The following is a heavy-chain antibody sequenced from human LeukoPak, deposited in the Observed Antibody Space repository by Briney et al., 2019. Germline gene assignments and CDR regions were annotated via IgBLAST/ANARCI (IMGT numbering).Heavy chain of an antibody. CDR2: IIPVLGRP. CDR1: GGTLSSYA. J-gene: IGHJ4*02. V-gene: IGHV1-69*04. Sequence: SVKVPCKASGGTLSSYAISWVRQAPGQGPEWMGRIIPVLGRPNYAQKFQGRVTITADRSTGTAYMELSSLRSEDTAVYYCATDAFSSSFADWGQGTLVTVSS. D-gene: IGHD6-6*01. CDR3: ATDAFSSSFAD.